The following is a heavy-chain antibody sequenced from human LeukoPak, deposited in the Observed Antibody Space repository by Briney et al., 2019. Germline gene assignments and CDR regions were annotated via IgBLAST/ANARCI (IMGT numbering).Heavy chain of an antibody. CDR3: ARDSHDSFDY. CDR2: ISAHNGNT. CDR1: GGNFRTYK. J-gene: IGHJ4*02. Sequence: ASVKVSCKASGGNFRTYKIHWVRQAPGQGLEWMGWISAHNGNTNYAQKLQGRVTMTTDTSTSTAYMELRSLRSDDTAVYYCARDSHDSFDYWGQGTLVTVSS. V-gene: IGHV1-18*01. D-gene: IGHD3-22*01.